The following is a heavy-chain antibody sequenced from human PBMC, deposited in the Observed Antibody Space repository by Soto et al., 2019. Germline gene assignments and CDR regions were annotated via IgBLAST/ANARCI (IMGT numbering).Heavy chain of an antibody. V-gene: IGHV1-18*01. CDR1: GYTFTSSG. CDR2: ISPYNGNT. J-gene: IGHJ4*02. CDR3: ARGPLTGYPYYFDY. D-gene: IGHD3-9*01. Sequence: QVQLVQSGAEVKNVGASVKVSCKASGYTFTSSGISWVRQAPGQGLEWMGWISPYNGNTKYAQKLQGRVTMTTDTSTSTAYMELRSLRSDDSAVYYCARGPLTGYPYYFDYWGQETLVTVSS.